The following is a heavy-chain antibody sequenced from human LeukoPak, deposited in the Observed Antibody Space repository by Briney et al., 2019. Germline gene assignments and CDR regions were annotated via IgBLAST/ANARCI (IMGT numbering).Heavy chain of an antibody. CDR2: IYPGDSDT. CDR3: ARSLKYYYDSSGYYPRFDY. V-gene: IGHV5-51*01. D-gene: IGHD3-22*01. CDR1: GYSFTSYW. Sequence: GESLKIACKGSGYSFTSYWIGWVRQMPGKGLEWMGIIYPGDSDTRYSPSFQGQVTISADKSISTAYLQWSSLKASDTAMYYCARSLKYYYDSSGYYPRFDYWGQGTLVTVSS. J-gene: IGHJ4*02.